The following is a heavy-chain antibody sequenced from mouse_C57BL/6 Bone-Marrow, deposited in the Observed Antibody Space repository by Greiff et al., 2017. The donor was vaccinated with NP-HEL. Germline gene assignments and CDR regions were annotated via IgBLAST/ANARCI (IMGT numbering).Heavy chain of an antibody. CDR3: ARDYYGSSSYYAMDY. D-gene: IGHD1-1*01. V-gene: IGHV1-54*01. CDR2: INPGSGGT. CDR1: GYAFTNYL. J-gene: IGHJ4*01. Sequence: QVQLQQSGAELVRPGTSVKVSCKASGYAFTNYLIEWVKQRPGQGLEWIGVINPGSGGTNYNEKFKGKATLTADKSSSTAYMQLSSLTSEDSAVYFCARDYYGSSSYYAMDYWGQGTSVTVSS.